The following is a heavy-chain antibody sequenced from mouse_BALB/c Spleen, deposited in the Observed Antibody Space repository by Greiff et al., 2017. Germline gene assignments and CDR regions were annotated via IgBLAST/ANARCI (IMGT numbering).Heavy chain of an antibody. Sequence: EVHLVESGGGLVKPGGSLKLSCAASGFAFSSYDMSWVRQTPEKRLEWVAYISSGGGSTYYPDTVKGRFTISRDNAKNTLYLQMSSLKSEDTAMYYCARGGSSYSYAMDYWGQGTSVTVSS. CDR2: ISSGGGST. V-gene: IGHV5-12-1*01. J-gene: IGHJ4*01. D-gene: IGHD1-1*01. CDR1: GFAFSSYD. CDR3: ARGGSSYSYAMDY.